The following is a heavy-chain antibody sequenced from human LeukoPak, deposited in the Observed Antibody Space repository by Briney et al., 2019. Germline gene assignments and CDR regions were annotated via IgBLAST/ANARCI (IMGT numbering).Heavy chain of an antibody. D-gene: IGHD3-10*01. J-gene: IGHJ4*02. Sequence: SETLSLTCTVSGGSVSSGSHYWSWIRQPPGKGLGWIGYIYYSGSTNYNPSLKSRVTISVDTSKNQFSLKLSSVTAADTAVYYCARDRFGEPIDYWGQGTLVTVSS. CDR3: ARDRFGEPIDY. CDR1: GGSVSSGSHY. CDR2: IYYSGST. V-gene: IGHV4-61*01.